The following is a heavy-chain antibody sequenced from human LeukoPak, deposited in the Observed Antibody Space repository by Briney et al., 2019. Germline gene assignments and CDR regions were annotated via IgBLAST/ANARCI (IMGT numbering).Heavy chain of an antibody. CDR3: AKVSGANYFDY. J-gene: IGHJ4*02. Sequence: GGSLRLSCAASGFSFSSYAMSWVRQAPGKGLEWVSAISGSGRNTYYADSVRGRFTISRDNSKNTLYLEMNSLRAEDTAIYYCAKVSGANYFDYWGQGTLVTVSS. CDR2: ISGSGRNT. D-gene: IGHD6-25*01. CDR1: GFSFSSYA. V-gene: IGHV3-23*01.